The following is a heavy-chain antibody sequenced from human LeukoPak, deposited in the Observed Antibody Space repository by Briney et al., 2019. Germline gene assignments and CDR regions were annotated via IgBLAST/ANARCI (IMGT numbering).Heavy chain of an antibody. D-gene: IGHD3-22*01. J-gene: IGHJ4*02. V-gene: IGHV4-34*01. Sequence: PSETLSLTCAVYGGSFSGYYWSWIRQPPGKGLEWIGEINHTGSTNYNPSLKSRVTISVDTSKNKFSLTLSSVTAADTAVYYCARGRLRYYYDSSGHIGGYYFDYWGQGTLVTVSS. CDR3: ARGRLRYYYDSSGHIGGYYFDY. CDR2: INHTGST. CDR1: GGSFSGYY.